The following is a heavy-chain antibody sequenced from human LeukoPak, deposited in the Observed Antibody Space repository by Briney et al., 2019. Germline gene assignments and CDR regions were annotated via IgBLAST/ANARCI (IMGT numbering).Heavy chain of an antibody. CDR3: ASLTRTSDAFDI. CDR2: IYYSGST. Sequence: SETLSLTCTVSGGSISSSSYYWGWIRQPPGKGLEWIGSIYYSGSTYFNPSLKSRVTISVDTSKNQFSLKLSSVTAADTAVYYCASLTRTSDAFDIWGQGTMVTVSS. J-gene: IGHJ3*02. CDR1: GGSISSSSYY. V-gene: IGHV4-39*07. D-gene: IGHD1-7*01.